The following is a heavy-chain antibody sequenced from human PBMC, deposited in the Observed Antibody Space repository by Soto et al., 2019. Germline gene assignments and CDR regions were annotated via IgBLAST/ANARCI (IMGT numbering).Heavy chain of an antibody. Sequence: CAASGFTFSSYAMSWVRQAPGKGLEWVSAISGSGGSTYYADSVKGRFTISRDNSKNTLYLQMNSLRAEDTAVYYCAKVPYYDILTGYYFDYWGQGTLVTVSS. D-gene: IGHD3-9*01. CDR1: GFTFSSYA. CDR3: AKVPYYDILTGYYFDY. J-gene: IGHJ4*02. CDR2: ISGSGGST. V-gene: IGHV3-23*01.